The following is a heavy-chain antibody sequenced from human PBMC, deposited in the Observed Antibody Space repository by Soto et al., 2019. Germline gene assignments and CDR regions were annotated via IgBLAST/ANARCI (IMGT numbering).Heavy chain of an antibody. CDR1: GGSLKSGGYY. D-gene: IGHD2-2*01. Sequence: QVQLQESGPGLVKPSQTLSLTCTVSGGSLKSGGYYWSWIRQHTGRGLEWIGYIYYTGRTYYNPSLESRVTFSVDTSKNQFSLKLSSVTAADTAVYYRARDVTSNHNCFYLSGHGTLVTVSS. CDR3: ARDVTSNHNCFYL. V-gene: IGHV4-31*02. CDR2: IYYTGRT. J-gene: IGHJ5*02.